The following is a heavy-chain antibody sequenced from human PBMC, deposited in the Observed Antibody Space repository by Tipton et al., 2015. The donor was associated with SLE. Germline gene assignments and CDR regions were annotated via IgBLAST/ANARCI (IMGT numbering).Heavy chain of an antibody. CDR3: ARGYYGSGKNDL. CDR1: GGSFSGYY. D-gene: IGHD3-10*01. Sequence: LRLSCAVYGGSFSGYYWSWIRQPPGKGLEWIGYIYYSGSTYYNPSLKSRVTISVDTSKNQFSLKLSSVTAADTAVYYCARGYYGSGKNDLWGRGTPVTVSS. V-gene: IGHV4-34*01. CDR2: IYYSGST. J-gene: IGHJ2*01.